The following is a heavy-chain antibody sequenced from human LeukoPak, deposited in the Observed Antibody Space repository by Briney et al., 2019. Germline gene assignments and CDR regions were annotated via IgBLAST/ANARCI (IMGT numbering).Heavy chain of an antibody. D-gene: IGHD3-22*01. CDR2: IYYSGST. J-gene: IGHJ3*02. Sequence: SETLSLACTVSGGSISSYYWSWIRQPPGKGLEWIGYIYYSGSTNYNPSLKSRVTIAVDTSKNQFSLKLNSVTAADTAVYYCARESYYDSSGYSHDAFDIWGQGTMVTVSS. CDR1: GGSISSYY. V-gene: IGHV4-59*12. CDR3: ARESYYDSSGYSHDAFDI.